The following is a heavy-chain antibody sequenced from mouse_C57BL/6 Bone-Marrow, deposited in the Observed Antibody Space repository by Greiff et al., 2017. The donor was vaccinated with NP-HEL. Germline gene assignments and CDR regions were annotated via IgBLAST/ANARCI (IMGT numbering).Heavy chain of an antibody. CDR1: GYSFTGYY. Sequence: VQLQQSGPELVKPGASVKISCKASGYSFTGYYMNWVKQSPEKSLEWIGEINPSTGGTTYNQKFKAKATLTVDKSSSTAYMQRKSLTSEDSAVYYCARRGWDVLDYWGQGTTLTVSS. J-gene: IGHJ2*01. D-gene: IGHD4-1*01. CDR3: ARRGWDVLDY. V-gene: IGHV1-42*01. CDR2: INPSTGGT.